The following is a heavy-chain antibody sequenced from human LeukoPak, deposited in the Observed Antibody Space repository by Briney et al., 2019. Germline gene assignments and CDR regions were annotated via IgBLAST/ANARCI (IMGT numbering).Heavy chain of an antibody. CDR3: ARGPVSTHGMDV. V-gene: IGHV1-8*01. CDR1: GYTFTSHE. Sequence: SVKVSCKASGYTFTSHEINWVRQATGQGLEWMGWKNPNSGRTGFAQKFQGRLTMTMNTSISTAYMELSSLTSEDTAVYYCARGPVSTHGMDVWGQGTTVTVSS. J-gene: IGHJ6*02. CDR2: KNPNSGRT. D-gene: IGHD2-2*01.